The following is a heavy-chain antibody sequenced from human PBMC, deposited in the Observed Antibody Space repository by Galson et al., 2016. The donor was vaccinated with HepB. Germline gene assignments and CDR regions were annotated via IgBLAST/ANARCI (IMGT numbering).Heavy chain of an antibody. D-gene: IGHD2-2*01. CDR1: GFTFSSYE. Sequence: SLRLSCAGSGFTFSSYEMNWVRQAPGKGLEWVSGISWNDKTLGHADSVKGRFAVSRDNAKNSLYLEINSLRIEDTALYFCAKDRGGGYCTTPSCFAFDLWGQGTMVTVSS. J-gene: IGHJ3*01. CDR3: AKDRGGGYCTTPSCFAFDL. CDR2: ISWNDKTL. V-gene: IGHV3-9*01.